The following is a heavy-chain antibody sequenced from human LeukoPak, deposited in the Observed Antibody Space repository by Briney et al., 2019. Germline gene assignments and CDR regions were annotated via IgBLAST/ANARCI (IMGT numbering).Heavy chain of an antibody. D-gene: IGHD6-19*01. V-gene: IGHV3-23*01. CDR2: ISDNGGTA. CDR3: AKRGPVTGTKYFDY. CDR1: QFMFSTYA. J-gene: IGHJ4*02. Sequence: GGSLRLSCAASQFMFSTYAMYWVRQAPGKGLEWVSGISDNGGTAYYADSVKGRSTISRDNSKNMLYLHMNSLRAEDTAVYYCAKRGPVTGTKYFDYWGQGTLVTVSS.